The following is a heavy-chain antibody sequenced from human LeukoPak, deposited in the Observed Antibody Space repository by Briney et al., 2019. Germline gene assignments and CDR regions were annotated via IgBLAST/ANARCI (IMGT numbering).Heavy chain of an antibody. Sequence: SVKVSCKASGGTFSSYAISWVRQAPGQGLEWMGGIIPIFGTANYAQKFQGRVTITADESTSTAYMELSSLRSEGTAVYYCATGKTYYYDSSGYYGTGYYYMDVWGKGTTVTVSS. CDR2: IIPIFGTA. V-gene: IGHV1-69*01. CDR1: GGTFSSYA. CDR3: ATGKTYYYDSSGYYGTGYYYMDV. D-gene: IGHD3-22*01. J-gene: IGHJ6*03.